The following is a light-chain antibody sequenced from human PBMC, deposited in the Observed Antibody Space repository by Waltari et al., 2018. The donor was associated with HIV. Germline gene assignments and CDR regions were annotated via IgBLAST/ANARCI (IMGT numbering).Light chain of an antibody. J-gene: IGLJ3*02. Sequence: QSVLTQPPSASATPGQRITISCSGGNSNIESNYVYWYQQLPGTAPKVFIYRNSQRPSGVPDRFSGSKSGTSASLIISGLRSGDEADYYCASWDDNLNSWVFGGGTKLTVL. CDR2: RNS. V-gene: IGLV1-47*01. CDR3: ASWDDNLNSWV. CDR1: NSNIESNY.